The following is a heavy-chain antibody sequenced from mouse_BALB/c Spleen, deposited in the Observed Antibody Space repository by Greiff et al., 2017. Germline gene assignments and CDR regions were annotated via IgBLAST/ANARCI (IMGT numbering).Heavy chain of an antibody. Sequence: EVQLVESGPELVKPGASVKMSCKASGYTFTSYVMHWVKQKPGQGLEWIGYINPYNDGTKYNEKFKGKATLTSDKSSSTAYMELSSLTSEDSAVYYCARHHTFYAMDYWGQGTSVTVSS. J-gene: IGHJ4*01. D-gene: IGHD6-1*01. CDR1: GYTFTSYV. CDR2: INPYNDGT. CDR3: ARHHTFYAMDY. V-gene: IGHV1-14*01.